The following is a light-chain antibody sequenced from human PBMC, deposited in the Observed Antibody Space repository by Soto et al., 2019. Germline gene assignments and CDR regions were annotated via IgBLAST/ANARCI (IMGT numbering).Light chain of an antibody. CDR1: SSDVGRHKY. CDR2: EVN. V-gene: IGLV2-8*01. Sequence: QSVLTQPPSASGSPGQSVTISCTGSSSDVGRHKYVSWYQQHPGKAPKLLIFEVNKRPSGVPDRFSASTSGITASLTVSGLQPEDEAAYYCSSYTDTDNVVIFGGGTKLTVL. J-gene: IGLJ2*01. CDR3: SSYTDTDNVVI.